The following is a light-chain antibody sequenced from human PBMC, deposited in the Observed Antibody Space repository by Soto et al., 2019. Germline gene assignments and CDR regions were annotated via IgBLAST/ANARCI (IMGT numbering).Light chain of an antibody. CDR3: AAWDDSLSGPNWV. CDR1: SSNIGSNY. CDR2: SNN. J-gene: IGLJ3*02. V-gene: IGLV1-47*02. Sequence: QSVLTQPPSASGTPGQSVTISFSGSSSNIGSNYVYWYQHLPGTAPKLLIYSNNQRPSGVPDRFSGSKSGTSASLAISGLRSEDEADYYCAAWDDSLSGPNWVFGGGTKLTVL.